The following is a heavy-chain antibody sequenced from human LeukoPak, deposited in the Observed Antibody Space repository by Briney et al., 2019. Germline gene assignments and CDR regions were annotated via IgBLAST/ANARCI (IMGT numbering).Heavy chain of an antibody. V-gene: IGHV3-30*18. CDR1: GFTFRNYA. CDR2: ISNDGSKR. Sequence: GRSLRLSCVVSGFTFRNYAMRWVRQAPGKGLEWVAVISNDGSKRHYADAVKGRLSISRDNSKNALSLQLNSLRGDDTAVYYCAKGDGGSSSWYDFYFYGVDAWGKGTAVTVPS. CDR3: AKGDGGSSSWYDFYFYGVDA. J-gene: IGHJ6*04. D-gene: IGHD6-13*01.